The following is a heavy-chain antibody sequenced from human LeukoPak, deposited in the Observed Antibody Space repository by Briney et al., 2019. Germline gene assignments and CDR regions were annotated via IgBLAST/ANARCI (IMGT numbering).Heavy chain of an antibody. J-gene: IGHJ4*02. CDR1: GFTFSSYG. CDR2: ISYDGSNK. Sequence: GGSLRLSCAASGFTFSSYGMHWVRQAPGKGLEWVAVISYDGSNKYYVDSVKGRFTISRDNSKNTLYLQMNSLRPEDTAVYYCAKDRGEQRLVTSFDYWGQGTLVTVSS. D-gene: IGHD6-13*01. CDR3: AKDRGEQRLVTSFDY. V-gene: IGHV3-30*18.